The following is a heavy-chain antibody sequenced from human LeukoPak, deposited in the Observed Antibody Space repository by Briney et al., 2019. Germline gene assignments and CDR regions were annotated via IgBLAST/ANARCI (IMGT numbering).Heavy chain of an antibody. J-gene: IGHJ1*01. Sequence: SETLSLTCSASGDSIRSSSYYWGWIRQPPGKGLEWIGSIYYSGSTYYNPSLKSRVTISVDTSKNQFSLKLSSVTAADTAVYYCASPRYCSSTSCRIQDWGQGTLVTVSS. CDR3: ASPRYCSSTSCRIQD. CDR2: IYYSGST. CDR1: GDSIRSSSYY. D-gene: IGHD2-2*01. V-gene: IGHV4-39*01.